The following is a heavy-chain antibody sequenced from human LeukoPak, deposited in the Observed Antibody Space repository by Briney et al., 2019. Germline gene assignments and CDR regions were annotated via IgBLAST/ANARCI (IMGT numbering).Heavy chain of an antibody. Sequence: EASVTVSYKASGYTFTGYYMHWVRQAPGQGLEWMGWINPNSCGTNYEQKFQGRVTMTRDTSISPAYMEPSRLRSDDPGVCYCSRAPTAYCSGGSCYSAWYFDLWRRGTLVTVSS. J-gene: IGHJ2*01. CDR3: SRAPTAYCSGGSCYSAWYFDL. CDR2: INPNSCGT. D-gene: IGHD2-15*01. CDR1: GYTFTGYY. V-gene: IGHV1-2*02.